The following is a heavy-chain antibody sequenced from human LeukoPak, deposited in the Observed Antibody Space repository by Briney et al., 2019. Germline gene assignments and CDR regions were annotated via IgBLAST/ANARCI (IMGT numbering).Heavy chain of an antibody. CDR2: ISISGDDT. Sequence: GGSLRLSCAASGFTFSSSAMNWVRQAPGKGLEWVSTISISGDDTYYAESVKGRFTISRDNSKNTLYLRMNSLRAEDTAVYFCANPEWGTYLVGFDYRGQGTLVTVSS. V-gene: IGHV3-23*01. J-gene: IGHJ4*02. D-gene: IGHD1-26*01. CDR3: ANPEWGTYLVGFDY. CDR1: GFTFSSSA.